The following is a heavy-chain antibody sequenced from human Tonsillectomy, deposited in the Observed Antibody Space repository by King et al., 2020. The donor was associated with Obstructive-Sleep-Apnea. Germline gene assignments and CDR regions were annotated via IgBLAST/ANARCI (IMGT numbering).Heavy chain of an antibody. CDR1: GGSFSDYY. D-gene: IGHD4-23*01. Sequence: VQLQQWGAGLLKPSETLSLTCAVFGGSFSDYYWSWIRQPPGKGLEWIGEINHSGSTNYNPSLKSRVTISVDTSKNQFSPKLNSVTAADTAVYYCARGRGAAVVNWFDPWGQGTLFPVPS. CDR2: INHSGST. J-gene: IGHJ5*02. CDR3: ARGRGAAVVNWFDP. V-gene: IGHV4-34*01.